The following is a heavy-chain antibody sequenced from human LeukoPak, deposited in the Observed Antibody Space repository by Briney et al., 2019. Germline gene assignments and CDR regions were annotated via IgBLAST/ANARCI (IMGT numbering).Heavy chain of an antibody. V-gene: IGHV4-31*03. CDR1: GGSISSGGYY. J-gene: IGHJ2*01. CDR2: IYYSGST. CDR3: ARGGIGSRYRYFDL. D-gene: IGHD3-16*01. Sequence: PSQTLSLTCTVSGGSISSGGYYWSWIRQPPGKGLEWIGYIYYSGSTYYNPSLKSRVTISVDTSKNQFSLKLSSVTAADTAVYYCARGGIGSRYRYFDLWGRGTLVTVSS.